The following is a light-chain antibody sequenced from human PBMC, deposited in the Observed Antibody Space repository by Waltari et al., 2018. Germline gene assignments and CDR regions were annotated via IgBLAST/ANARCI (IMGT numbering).Light chain of an antibody. CDR1: HNILFSSNNKNF. V-gene: IGKV4-1*01. J-gene: IGKJ1*01. Sequence: DIVMTHSPDSLSVSLGERATIHCKSRHNILFSSNNKNFLAWYQQKPGQPPKLLIYWASTRESGVPDRFSGRGSMTDFTLTINNLQAEDVAVYYCQQYYSTPPLFGQGTKVEI. CDR2: WAS. CDR3: QQYYSTPPL.